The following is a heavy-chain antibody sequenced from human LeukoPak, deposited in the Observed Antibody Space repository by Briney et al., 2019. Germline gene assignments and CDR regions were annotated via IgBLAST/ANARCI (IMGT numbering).Heavy chain of an antibody. CDR1: GFTFSSYA. Sequence: SGGSLRLSCAASGFTFSSYAMSWVRQAPGKGLEWVSAISGSGGSTYYADSVKGRFTISRDNSKNTLYLQMNSLRAEDTAVYYCAKDSGYSSSWYSDYWGQGTLVTVSS. J-gene: IGHJ4*02. D-gene: IGHD6-13*01. V-gene: IGHV3-23*01. CDR2: ISGSGGST. CDR3: AKDSGYSSSWYSDY.